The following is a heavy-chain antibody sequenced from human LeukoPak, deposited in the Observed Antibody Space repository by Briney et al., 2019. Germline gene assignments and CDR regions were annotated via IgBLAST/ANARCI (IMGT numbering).Heavy chain of an antibody. D-gene: IGHD1-26*01. CDR2: IYYSGST. CDR1: GGSISSYY. CDR3: ARGIPGAAFDI. J-gene: IGHJ3*02. Sequence: SETLSLTCTVSGGSISSYYWSWIRQPPGKGLEWIGYIYYSGSTNYNPSLKSRVTISVDRSKNQFSLKLSSVTAADTAVYYCARGIPGAAFDIWGQGTMVTVSS. V-gene: IGHV4-59*12.